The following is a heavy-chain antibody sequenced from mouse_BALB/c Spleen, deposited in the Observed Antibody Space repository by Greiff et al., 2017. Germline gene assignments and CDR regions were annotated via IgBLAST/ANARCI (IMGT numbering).Heavy chain of an antibody. CDR1: GFTFSSFG. CDR3: ARSLYSLYAMDY. V-gene: IGHV5-17*02. D-gene: IGHD2-1*01. CDR2: ISSGSSTI. J-gene: IGHJ4*01. Sequence: EVQVVESGGGLVQPGGSRKLSCAASGFTFSSFGMHWVRQAPEKGLEWVAYISSGSSTIYYADTVKGRFTISRDNPKNTLFLQMTSLRSEDTAMYYCARSLYSLYAMDYWGQGTSVTVSS.